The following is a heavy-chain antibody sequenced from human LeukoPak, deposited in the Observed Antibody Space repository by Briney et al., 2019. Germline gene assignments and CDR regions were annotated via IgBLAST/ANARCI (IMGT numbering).Heavy chain of an antibody. D-gene: IGHD1-26*01. CDR2: IYVSVRT. V-gene: IGHV4-4*07. J-gene: IGHJ5*01. CDR1: GDSMTDYI. Sequence: PSGTLSLTCAESGDSMTDYIWSWIRQPAGQGLEWIGHIYVSVRTNYNPSFKSRVSMSIATSKKQFSLNLTSVSAAETAVYFCARDRWELTPAKGWFDSWGQGTLGTVSS. CDR3: ARDRWELTPAKGWFDS.